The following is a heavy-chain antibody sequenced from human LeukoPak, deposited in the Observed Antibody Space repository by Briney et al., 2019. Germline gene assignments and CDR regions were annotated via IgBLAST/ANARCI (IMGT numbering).Heavy chain of an antibody. CDR3: ARGKSQAPKDY. Sequence: SGTLSLTCAVYGGSFSGYYWSWIRQPPGKGLEWIGEINHSGSTNYNPSLKSRVTISVDTSKNQFSLKLSSVTAAGTAVYYCARGKSQAPKDYWGQGTLVTVSS. CDR1: GGSFSGYY. J-gene: IGHJ4*02. CDR2: INHSGST. V-gene: IGHV4-34*01.